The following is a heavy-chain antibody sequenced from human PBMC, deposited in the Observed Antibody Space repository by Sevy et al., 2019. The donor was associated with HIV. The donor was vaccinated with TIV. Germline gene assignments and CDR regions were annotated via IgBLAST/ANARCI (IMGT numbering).Heavy chain of an antibody. CDR3: ARLTGYEPYSYYALDV. CDR2: IYPRDSDP. CDR1: GYSFTHYW. D-gene: IGHD5-12*01. Sequence: GESLKISCEGSGYSFTHYWIAWVRQIPGKGLEWMGIIYPRDSDPTYSPSFQGQVTISADKSINIAYLQWSRLKASDTAMYYCARLTGYEPYSYYALDVWGQGTTVTVSS. J-gene: IGHJ6*02. V-gene: IGHV5-51*01.